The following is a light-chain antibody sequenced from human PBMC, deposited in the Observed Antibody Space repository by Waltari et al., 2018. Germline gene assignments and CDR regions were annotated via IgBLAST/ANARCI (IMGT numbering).Light chain of an antibody. Sequence: ETVMTQSPPTLSVSPGERATLPCRASQSVSSDLVWYQQKPGQAPRLLIYGASTRATGIPGRFSGSGSGTEFTLTISSLQSEDFAVYYCQQYNNWPLTFGGGTKVEI. CDR3: QQYNNWPLT. CDR1: QSVSSD. J-gene: IGKJ4*01. V-gene: IGKV3-15*01. CDR2: GAS.